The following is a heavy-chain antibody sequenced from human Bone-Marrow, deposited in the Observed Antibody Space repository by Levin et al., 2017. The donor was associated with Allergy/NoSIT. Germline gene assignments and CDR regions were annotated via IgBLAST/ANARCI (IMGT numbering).Heavy chain of an antibody. Sequence: SCAATGFRFSDYSMHWVRQAPGKGLEWVATISYDGNKQYYADSVKGRFTLSRDNSRNTLDLQLTSLRTEDTAVYYCARGLNFYGGWTYHNWFDPCGQGTLVTVSS. J-gene: IGHJ5*02. CDR3: ARGLNFYGGWTYHNWFDP. CDR1: GFRFSDYS. V-gene: IGHV3-30-3*01. D-gene: IGHD4/OR15-4a*01. CDR2: ISYDGNKQ.